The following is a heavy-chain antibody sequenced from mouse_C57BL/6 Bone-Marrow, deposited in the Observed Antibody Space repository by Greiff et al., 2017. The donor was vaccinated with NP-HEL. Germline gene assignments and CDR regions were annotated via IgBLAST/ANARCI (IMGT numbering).Heavy chain of an antibody. CDR3: ARDGSSYFWYFDV. Sequence: QVQLKQSGAELAKPGASVKLSCKASGYTFTSYWMHWVKQRPGQGLEWIGYINPSSGYTKYNQKFKDKATLTADKSSSTAYMQLSSLTYEDSAVYYCARDGSSYFWYFDVWGTGTTVTVSS. D-gene: IGHD1-1*01. CDR2: INPSSGYT. V-gene: IGHV1-7*01. J-gene: IGHJ1*03. CDR1: GYTFTSYW.